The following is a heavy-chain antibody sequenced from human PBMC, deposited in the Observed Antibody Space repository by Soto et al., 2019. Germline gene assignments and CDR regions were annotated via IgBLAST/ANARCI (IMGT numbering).Heavy chain of an antibody. CDR1: GFTFSNAW. D-gene: IGHD3-10*01. CDR2: IKSKTVGGTT. J-gene: IGHJ6*02. Sequence: GGSLRLSCAAPGFTFSNAWMSWVRQAPGKGLEWVGRIKSKTVGGTTDYAAPVKGRFTISRDDSKNTLYLQMNSLKTEDTAVYYCTTGMVRDNYYGMDVWGQGTTVTVSS. CDR3: TTGMVRDNYYGMDV. V-gene: IGHV3-15*01.